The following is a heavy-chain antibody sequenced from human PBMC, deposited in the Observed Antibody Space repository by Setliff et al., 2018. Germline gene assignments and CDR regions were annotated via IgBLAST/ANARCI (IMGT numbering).Heavy chain of an antibody. J-gene: IGHJ4*02. CDR3: ARDNPIVGATDY. CDR2: LHTSGST. CDR1: GGSTSSGSYY. Sequence: SETLSLTCTVSGGSTSSGSYYWSWIRQPAGKGLEWVGRLHTSGSTNYNPSLKSRVTISVDTSKNQFSLTLSSVTAADTAVYFCARDNPIVGATDYWGQGIVVTVSS. D-gene: IGHD1-26*01. V-gene: IGHV4-61*02.